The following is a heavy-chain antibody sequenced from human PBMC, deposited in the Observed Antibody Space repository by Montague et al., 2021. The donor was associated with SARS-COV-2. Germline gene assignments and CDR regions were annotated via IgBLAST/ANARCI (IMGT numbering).Heavy chain of an antibody. J-gene: IGHJ5*02. CDR1: GGSISSYY. CDR3: ARTEYNWNDWFDL. D-gene: IGHD1-20*01. Sequence: SETLSLTCSVSGGSISSYYWSWIRQSPGEGLEWIGYIFHSGITDYNPSLKSRVTISVDMSKNQFSLQLNSVTAADSAVYYCARTEYNWNDWFDLWGQGTLVTVSS. V-gene: IGHV4-59*13. CDR2: IFHSGIT.